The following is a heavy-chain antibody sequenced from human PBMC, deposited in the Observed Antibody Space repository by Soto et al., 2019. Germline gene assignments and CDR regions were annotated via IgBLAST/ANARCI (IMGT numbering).Heavy chain of an antibody. D-gene: IGHD2-15*01. CDR1: GYTFTSYA. V-gene: IGHV1-3*01. Sequence: ASVKVSCKASGYTFTSYAMHWVRQAPGQRLEWMGWINAGNGNTKYSQRFQGRVTITRDTSASTAYMELSSLRSEDTAVYYCAREDDCSGGSCYAYWGQGTLVTVSS. CDR3: AREDDCSGGSCYAY. J-gene: IGHJ4*02. CDR2: INAGNGNT.